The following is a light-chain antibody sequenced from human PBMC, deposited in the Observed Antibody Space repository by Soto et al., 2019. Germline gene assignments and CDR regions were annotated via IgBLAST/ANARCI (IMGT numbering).Light chain of an antibody. CDR3: QKYDNAPLT. CDR1: QDISPY. Sequence: DIQMNQAPSSLSASVGDRVTITCRARQDISPYLAWYQQKPGKVPKLLISAAYTLQSGVPPRFSGSGSGTDFTLTISSLQPEDVATYYCQKYDNAPLTFGGGTKVEIK. CDR2: AAY. J-gene: IGKJ4*01. V-gene: IGKV1-27*01.